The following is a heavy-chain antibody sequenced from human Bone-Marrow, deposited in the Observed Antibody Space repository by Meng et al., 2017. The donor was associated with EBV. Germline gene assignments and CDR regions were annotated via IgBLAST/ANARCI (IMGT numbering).Heavy chain of an antibody. CDR2: ISSSSSYI. D-gene: IGHD3-10*01. CDR3: ARGMVRDHLGY. V-gene: IGHV3-21*01. J-gene: IGHJ4*02. CDR1: GFTFSSYS. Sequence: EVQLVESGXXXXXPXXAXXLSCAASGFTFSSYSIHWVRQAPGKGLEWVSAISSSSSYIYYADSVKGRFTISRDNAKNSLYLQMNSLRAEDTAVYYCARGMVRDHLGYWGQGTLVTVSS.